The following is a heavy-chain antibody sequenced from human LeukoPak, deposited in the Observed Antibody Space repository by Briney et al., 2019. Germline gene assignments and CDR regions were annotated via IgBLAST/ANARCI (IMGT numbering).Heavy chain of an antibody. V-gene: IGHV3-7*01. CDR3: ARDSFETDIDY. D-gene: IGHD1-14*01. CDR1: GFTFSTYW. CDR2: IKEDGSET. J-gene: IGHJ4*02. Sequence: GGSLRLSCAVSGFTFSTYWMSWVRQAPGKGLEWVANIKEDGSETYYVDSLKGRFTISRDNVKNSLYLQINSLRADDSAVYYCARDSFETDIDYWGQGTLDTVSS.